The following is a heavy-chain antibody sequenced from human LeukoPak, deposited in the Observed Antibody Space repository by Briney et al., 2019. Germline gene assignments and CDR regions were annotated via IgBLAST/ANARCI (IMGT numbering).Heavy chain of an antibody. Sequence: PGGSLRLSCAASGFTFSSYAMSWVRQAPGKGLEWVSAISGSGGSTYYADSVKGRFTISRDNSKNTLYLQMNSLRAEDTAVYYCAKDRDSGSYVTDAFGIWGQGTMVTVSS. CDR2: ISGSGGST. CDR3: AKDRDSGSYVTDAFGI. J-gene: IGHJ3*02. CDR1: GFTFSSYA. D-gene: IGHD1-26*01. V-gene: IGHV3-23*01.